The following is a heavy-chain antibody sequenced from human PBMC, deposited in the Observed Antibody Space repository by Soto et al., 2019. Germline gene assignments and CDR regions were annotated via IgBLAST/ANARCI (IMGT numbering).Heavy chain of an antibody. J-gene: IGHJ4*02. V-gene: IGHV4-59*01. D-gene: IGHD3-16*02. Sequence: SETLSLTCTVSGGSISSYYWSWIRQPPGKGLEWIGYIYYSGSTNYNPSLKSRVTISVDTPKNQFSLKLSSVTAADTAVYYCARDSYDYVWGSYLDYWGQGTLVTVSS. CDR2: IYYSGST. CDR3: ARDSYDYVWGSYLDY. CDR1: GGSISSYY.